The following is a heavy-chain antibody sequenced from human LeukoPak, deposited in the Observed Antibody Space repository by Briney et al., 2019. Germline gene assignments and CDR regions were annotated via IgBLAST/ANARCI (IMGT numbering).Heavy chain of an antibody. CDR1: GGSFSGYY. Sequence: SETLSLTCAVYGGSFSGYYWGWIRQPPGKGLEWIGEINHSGSTNYNPSLKSRVTISVDTSKNQFSLKLSSVTAADTAVYYCARGGNYGGNDAFDIWGQGTMVTVSS. D-gene: IGHD4-23*01. J-gene: IGHJ3*02. CDR2: INHSGST. V-gene: IGHV4-34*01. CDR3: ARGGNYGGNDAFDI.